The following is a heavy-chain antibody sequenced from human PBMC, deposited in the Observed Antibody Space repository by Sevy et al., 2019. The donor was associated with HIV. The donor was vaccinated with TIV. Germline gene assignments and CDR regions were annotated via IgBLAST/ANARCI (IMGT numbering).Heavy chain of an antibody. CDR2: ISRSGISI. CDR1: GFTLSTYA. V-gene: IGHV3-23*01. CDR3: AKELPGYQYDSSGNLDT. J-gene: IGHJ5*02. Sequence: GGSLRLSCAASGFTLSTYAMSWVRQAPGKGLEWVSGISRSGISIYYAGSVKGRFTISRDNSKNTLILQMNSLRAEDTAIYYCAKELPGYQYDSSGNLDTWGQGRLVTVSS. D-gene: IGHD6-19*01.